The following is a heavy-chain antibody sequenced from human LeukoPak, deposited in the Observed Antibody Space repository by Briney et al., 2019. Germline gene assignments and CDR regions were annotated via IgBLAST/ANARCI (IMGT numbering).Heavy chain of an antibody. CDR2: IYYSGST. J-gene: IGHJ5*02. Sequence: SETLSLTCTVSGGSLRNYYWSWIRQPPGKGLGWIGSIYYSGSTYYNPSLKSRVTISVDTSKNQFSLKLSSVTAADTAVYYCARQLTYYDILTGYFHWFDPWGQGTLVTVSP. V-gene: IGHV4-59*05. CDR1: GGSLRNYY. CDR3: ARQLTYYDILTGYFHWFDP. D-gene: IGHD3-9*01.